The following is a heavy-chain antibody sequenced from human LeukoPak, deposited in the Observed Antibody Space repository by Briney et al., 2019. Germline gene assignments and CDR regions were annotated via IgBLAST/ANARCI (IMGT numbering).Heavy chain of an antibody. D-gene: IGHD2-2*01. CDR2: IYHTGSA. CDR3: ARYCTSTTCILRGFDY. CDR1: GYSFTSGHY. V-gene: IGHV4-38-2*01. J-gene: IGHJ4*02. Sequence: MSSETLSLTCSVSGYSFTSGHYWGWIRQPPGKGLEWIANIYHTGSAPYNPYLKSRVTISVDTSKNQFSLKLSSATAADTAVYYCARYCTSTTCILRGFDYWGQGTLVTVSS.